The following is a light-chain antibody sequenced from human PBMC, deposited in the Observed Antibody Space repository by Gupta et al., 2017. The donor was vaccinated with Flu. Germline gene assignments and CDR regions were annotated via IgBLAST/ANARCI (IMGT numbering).Light chain of an antibody. CDR3: SSYTDANTWV. J-gene: IGLJ1*01. CDR2: EVT. Sequence: QSALTQPASVSGSPGQSITIPCSGTHSDVGGYQFVTWYQHHPGRAPKLLIYEVTKRPSEISDRFSGSKSGNTASLTISGLQPEDEADYFCSSYTDANTWVFGSGSRVT. CDR1: HSDVGGYQF. V-gene: IGLV2-14*01.